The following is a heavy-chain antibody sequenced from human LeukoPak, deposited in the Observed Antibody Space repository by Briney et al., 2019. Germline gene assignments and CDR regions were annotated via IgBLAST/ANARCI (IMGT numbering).Heavy chain of an antibody. J-gene: IGHJ6*03. Sequence: PGGSLRLSCAASGFIFSSYGMHWVRQAPGKGLEWVSSISSSSSYIYYADSVKGRFTISRDNAKNSLYLQMNSLRAEDTAVYYCARDLKQQLVRSYYYYYMDVWGKGTTVTISS. CDR3: ARDLKQQLVRSYYYYYMDV. CDR2: ISSSSSYI. D-gene: IGHD6-13*01. V-gene: IGHV3-21*01. CDR1: GFIFSSYG.